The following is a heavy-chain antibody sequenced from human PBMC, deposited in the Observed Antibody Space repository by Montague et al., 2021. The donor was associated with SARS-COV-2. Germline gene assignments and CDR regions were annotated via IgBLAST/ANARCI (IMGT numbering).Heavy chain of an antibody. CDR1: GVSVINDINY. Sequence: SETLSLTCSMSGVSVINDINYWAWIRQPPGKGLEWIGSVYSNGGTYTNPSLSSRLSTSVDTSNIQFSLTLSSVTAADTAIYYCARHVNYYDSRSYLLWGQGANVTVSS. J-gene: IGHJ4*02. D-gene: IGHD3-22*01. CDR3: ARHVNYYDSRSYLL. V-gene: IGHV4-39*01. CDR2: VYSNGGT.